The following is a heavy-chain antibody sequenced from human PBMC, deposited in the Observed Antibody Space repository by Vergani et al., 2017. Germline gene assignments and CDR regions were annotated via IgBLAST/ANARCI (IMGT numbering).Heavy chain of an antibody. CDR1: GFTFSSYA. D-gene: IGHD1-26*01. Sequence: EVQLLESGGGLVQPGGSLRLSCAASGFTFSSYAMSWVRQAPGKGLEWVSAISGSGGSTYYADSVKGRFTISRDNSKNTLYLQMNSLRAEDTAVYYCAKGGLLVATSGSYYYYYMDVWGKGTTVTVSS. J-gene: IGHJ6*03. CDR2: ISGSGGST. V-gene: IGHV3-23*01. CDR3: AKGGLLVATSGSYYYYYMDV.